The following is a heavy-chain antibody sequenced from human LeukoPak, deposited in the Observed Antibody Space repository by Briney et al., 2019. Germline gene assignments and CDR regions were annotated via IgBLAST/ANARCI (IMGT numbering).Heavy chain of an antibody. CDR1: GFTFSNYE. D-gene: IGHD1-26*01. V-gene: IGHV3-48*03. CDR3: ASILGGTRARGFDL. CDR2: ITSSGGTI. J-gene: IGHJ4*02. Sequence: PGGSLRFSCAASGFTFSNYEMNWVPQAPGKGLEWLSYITSSGGTIYYAHSVKGRFTISRDNAKNSLDLQMNSLRGEDTAVYYCASILGGTRARGFDLWGQGTLVTVSS.